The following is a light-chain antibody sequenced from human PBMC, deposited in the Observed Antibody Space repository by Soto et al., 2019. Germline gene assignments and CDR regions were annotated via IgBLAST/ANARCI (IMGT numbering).Light chain of an antibody. V-gene: IGKV1-5*01. J-gene: IGKJ1*01. Sequence: DIQMTQSPSTLSASVGDRVTITCRASQSISSWLAWYQQKPGKAPKLLIYDASSLESGFPSRFSGSGSGTEFTLTISSLKPDDFATYYCQQYNSYSTFGKGTKV. CDR2: DAS. CDR3: QQYNSYST. CDR1: QSISSW.